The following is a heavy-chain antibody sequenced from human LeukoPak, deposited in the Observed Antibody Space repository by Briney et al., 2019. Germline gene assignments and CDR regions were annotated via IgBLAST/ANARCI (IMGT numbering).Heavy chain of an antibody. CDR3: ARSYHSDMMGATDY. J-gene: IGHJ4*02. D-gene: IGHD1-26*01. CDR1: GFTFSSYW. Sequence: GGSLRLSCAASGFTFSSYWMSWVRQAPGKGLEWVANIKQDGSEKYYVDSVKGRFTISRDNAKNSLYLQMNSLRAEDKAVYYCARSYHSDMMGATDYWGQGTLVTVSS. CDR2: IKQDGSEK. V-gene: IGHV3-7*01.